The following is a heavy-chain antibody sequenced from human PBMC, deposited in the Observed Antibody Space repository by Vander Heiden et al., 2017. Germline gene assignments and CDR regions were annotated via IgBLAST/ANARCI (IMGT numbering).Heavy chain of an antibody. J-gene: IGHJ6*02. CDR2: IKDKTNGESV. V-gene: IGHV3-15*01. CDR3: ATEGIIYQRWWYYGMDV. D-gene: IGHD2-15*01. CDR1: GITFSEAW. Sequence: EVQLVESGGGVVKPGGSLGVSCAASGITFSEAWLRWVRQAPWKGLEWVGRIKDKTNGESVDYAAPVKGRFTISRDDSKNTLYLQMNSLKTDDTAVYYCATEGIIYQRWWYYGMDVWGQGTTVTVSS.